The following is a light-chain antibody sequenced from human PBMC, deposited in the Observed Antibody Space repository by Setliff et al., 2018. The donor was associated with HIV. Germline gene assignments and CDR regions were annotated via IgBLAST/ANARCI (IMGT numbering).Light chain of an antibody. V-gene: IGLV2-14*03. J-gene: IGLJ1*01. CDR1: TRNVGGGHGY. Sequence: QSALTQPDSVSGSPGQSLTISCTGTTRNVGGGHGYVSWYQQHAGNAPKLLIFEVTKRPSGVSSRFSGSKSGSTASLTISGRQAEDEADYYCCSSTSSNNYVFGSGTKVTVL. CDR3: CSSTSSNNYV. CDR2: EVT.